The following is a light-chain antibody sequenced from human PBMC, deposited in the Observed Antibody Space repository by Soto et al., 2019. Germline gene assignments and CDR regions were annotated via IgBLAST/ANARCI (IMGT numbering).Light chain of an antibody. CDR3: NSYTSNNTYV. J-gene: IGLJ1*01. CDR1: SSDVGAFNN. Sequence: QSALTQPASVSGSPGQEITISCSETSSDVGAFNNVSWYQQPPGKAPKLLIYDVSNRPSGVSNRFSGSKSGNTASLTISGLRAEYEADYYCNSYTSNNTYVFGPGTKLTVL. CDR2: DVS. V-gene: IGLV2-14*03.